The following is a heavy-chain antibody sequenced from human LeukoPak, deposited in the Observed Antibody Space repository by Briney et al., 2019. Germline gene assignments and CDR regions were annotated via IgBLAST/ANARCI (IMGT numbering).Heavy chain of an antibody. J-gene: IGHJ6*02. CDR2: IKQDGSEK. D-gene: IGHD1-14*01. Sequence: GGSLRLSCAASGFTFSSYWMSWVRQAPGKGLEGVANIKQDGSEKYYVDSVKGRFTISRDNAKKSLYLQLNSLRAEDTAVYYCARVYSRIYYYYYGMDVWGQGTTVTVSS. CDR3: ARVYSRIYYYYYGMDV. V-gene: IGHV3-7*04. CDR1: GFTFSSYW.